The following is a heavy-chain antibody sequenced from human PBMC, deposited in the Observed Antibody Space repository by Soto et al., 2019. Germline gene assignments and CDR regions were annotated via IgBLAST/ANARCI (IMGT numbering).Heavy chain of an antibody. V-gene: IGHV3-23*01. CDR3: AKAPPERPLGFDP. J-gene: IGHJ5*02. CDR2: ISGSGGST. CDR1: GCTFSSYA. Sequence: PXGSLRLSFSASGCTFSSYAMSWVRQAPGKGLEWVSAISGSGGSTYYADSVKGRFTISRDNSKNTLYLQMNSLRAEDTAVYYCAKAPPERPLGFDPWRQGNLVTVSS.